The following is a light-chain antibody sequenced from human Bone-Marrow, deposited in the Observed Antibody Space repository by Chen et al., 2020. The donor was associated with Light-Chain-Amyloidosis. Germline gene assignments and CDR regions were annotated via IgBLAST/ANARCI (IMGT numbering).Light chain of an antibody. J-gene: IGLJ2*01. V-gene: IGLV1-47*01. CDR2: KND. CDR1: GSNIGSHD. CDR3: ATWDGSLSGVV. Sequence: HSVLTQPPSTSATPGQRVTISCSGSGSNIGSHDVFWYQQVPGKAPKLLIFKNDQRPSGVPDRFSAFKSGTAASLAIRGLRSEDEDDYHCATWDGSLSGVVFGGGTKVTVL.